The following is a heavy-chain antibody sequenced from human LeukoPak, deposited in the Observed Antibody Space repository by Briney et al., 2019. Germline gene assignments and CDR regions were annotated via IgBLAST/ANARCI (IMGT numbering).Heavy chain of an antibody. CDR3: ARAHVAYCGGDCYFGQSIIDY. V-gene: IGHV3-30-3*01. CDR2: ISYDGSNK. Sequence: GGSLRLSCAASGFTFSSYAMHWVRQAPGKGLEWVAVISYDGSNKYYADSVKGRFTISRDNSKNTLYLQMNSMRAEDTAVYYCARAHVAYCGGDCYFGQSIIDYWGQGTLVTASS. CDR1: GFTFSSYA. J-gene: IGHJ4*02. D-gene: IGHD2-21*02.